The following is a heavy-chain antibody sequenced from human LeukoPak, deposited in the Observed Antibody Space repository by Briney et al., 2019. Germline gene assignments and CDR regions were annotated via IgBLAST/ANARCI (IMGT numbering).Heavy chain of an antibody. CDR3: ARDWYSSSSGGFFDY. CDR2: ISAYNGNT. D-gene: IGHD6-6*01. CDR1: GYTFTSYG. J-gene: IGHJ4*02. V-gene: IGHV1-18*01. Sequence: GALVKVSCKASGYTFTSYGISWVRQAPGQGLEWMGWISAYNGNTNYAQKLQGRVTMTTDTSTSTAYMELRSLRSDDTAVYYCARDWYSSSSGGFFDYWAQGTLVTVSS.